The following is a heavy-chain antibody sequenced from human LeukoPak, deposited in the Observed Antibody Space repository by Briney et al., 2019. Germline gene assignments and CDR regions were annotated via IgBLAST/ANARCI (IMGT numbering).Heavy chain of an antibody. Sequence: GVSLRLSCAASGFTFSDYYMSWIRQAPGKGLEWVSYISLSGSTIYYADSVKGRFTISRDNAKNSLYLQMNSLRAEDTAVYYCARDSGSGSYCVNWYFDLWGRGTLVTVSS. CDR1: GFTFSDYY. J-gene: IGHJ2*01. CDR3: ARDSGSGSYCVNWYFDL. CDR2: ISLSGSTI. V-gene: IGHV3-11*01. D-gene: IGHD1-26*01.